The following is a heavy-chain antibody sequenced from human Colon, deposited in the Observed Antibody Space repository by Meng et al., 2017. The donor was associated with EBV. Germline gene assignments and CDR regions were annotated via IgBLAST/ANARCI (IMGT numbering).Heavy chain of an antibody. J-gene: IGHJ5*02. V-gene: IGHV4-61*01. D-gene: IGHD3-10*01. CDR3: ARVSGRSFDP. CDR1: GDSVATGRYY. Sequence: QVHLQEAGPGLVKPSATLSLSSTVSGDSVATGRYYWSWIRQPPGKGLEWIAYIYYIGGTNYNPSLKSRLTISLDTSKNQFSLSLRSVTAADTAVYYCARVSGRSFDPWGQGTLVTVSS. CDR2: IYYIGGT.